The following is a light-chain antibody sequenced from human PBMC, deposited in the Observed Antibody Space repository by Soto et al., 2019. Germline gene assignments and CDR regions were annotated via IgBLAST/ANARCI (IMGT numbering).Light chain of an antibody. Sequence: QSVLTQPASVSGSPGQSITISCTGTSRDVGGYNYVSWYQQHPGKAPKLMIYDVSNRPSGVSNRFSGSKSGNTASLTISGLQAEDEADYYCSSYTSSSTLRVFGGGTKLTV. CDR3: SSYTSSSTLRV. CDR1: SRDVGGYNY. V-gene: IGLV2-14*01. CDR2: DVS. J-gene: IGLJ2*01.